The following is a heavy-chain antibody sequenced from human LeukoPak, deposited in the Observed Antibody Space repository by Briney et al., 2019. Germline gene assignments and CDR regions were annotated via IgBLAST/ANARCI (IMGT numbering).Heavy chain of an antibody. D-gene: IGHD2-2*02. V-gene: IGHV3-30*02. Sequence: PGGSLRLSCAASGFTFSSYGMHWVRQAPGKGLEWVAFTRYDGSNKYYADSVKGRFTISRDNSKNTLYLQMNSLRAEDTAVYYCARAPYCSSTSCYTGGYWGQGTLVTVSS. CDR1: GFTFSSYG. CDR2: TRYDGSNK. J-gene: IGHJ4*02. CDR3: ARAPYCSSTSCYTGGY.